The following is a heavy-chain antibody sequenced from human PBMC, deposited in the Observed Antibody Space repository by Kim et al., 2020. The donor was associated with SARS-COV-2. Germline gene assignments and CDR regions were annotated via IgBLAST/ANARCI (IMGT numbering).Heavy chain of an antibody. Sequence: GGSLRLSCAASGFTFSSYGMHWVRQAPGKGLEWVAVISYDGSNKYYADSVKGRFTISRDNSKNTLYLQMNSLRAEDTAVYYCAKDQGSVYSSCWFYFDYWGQRTRVTVSS. J-gene: IGHJ4*02. V-gene: IGHV3-30*18. CDR2: ISYDGSNK. CDR1: GFTFSSYG. CDR3: AKDQGSVYSSCWFYFDY. D-gene: IGHD6-19*01.